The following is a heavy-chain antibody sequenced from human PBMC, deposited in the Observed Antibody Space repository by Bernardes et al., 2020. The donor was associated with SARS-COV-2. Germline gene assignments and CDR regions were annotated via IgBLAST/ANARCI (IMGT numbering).Heavy chain of an antibody. CDR1: GFPFSAYT. J-gene: IGHJ4*02. D-gene: IGHD3-16*01. CDR2: ISSSGSLI. V-gene: IGHV3-21*01. CDR3: VRAGGWLELDF. Sequence: GGSLRLSCAASGFPFSAYTINWVRQGRGKGLEWVSSISSSGSLIYYADSVKGRFTISRDNAKNSVYLQMNSLRVEDTAVYYCVRAGGWLELDFWGQGALVTVSS.